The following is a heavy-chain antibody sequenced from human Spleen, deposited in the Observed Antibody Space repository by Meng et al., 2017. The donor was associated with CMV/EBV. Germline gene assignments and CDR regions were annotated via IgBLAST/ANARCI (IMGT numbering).Heavy chain of an antibody. CDR1: GFTFSSYS. Sequence: ESLKISCAASGFTFSSYSMNWVRQAPGKGLEWIGGIYYTGTTYYNPSLKSRVTISLDTSKNQFYLKLTSVTAADTAVYYCARGSGGNLWYFDLWGRATLVTVSS. CDR2: IYYTGTT. CDR3: ARGSGGNLWYFDL. J-gene: IGHJ2*01. V-gene: IGHV4-34*01. D-gene: IGHD3-16*01.